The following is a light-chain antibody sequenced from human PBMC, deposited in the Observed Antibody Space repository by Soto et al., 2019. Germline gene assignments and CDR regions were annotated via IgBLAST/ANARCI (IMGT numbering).Light chain of an antibody. Sequence: IVMTQSPVTLSVSPGERATLSCRASQSVXSNLGWYQQKPGQVPRFLXDGASTRATGSPARLSGSGSGTEFTLTISSLQSEDFAVYYCQQYKNGTRTFGQGTKVDIK. CDR2: GAS. J-gene: IGKJ1*01. CDR1: QSVXSN. CDR3: QQYKNGTRT. V-gene: IGKV3-15*01.